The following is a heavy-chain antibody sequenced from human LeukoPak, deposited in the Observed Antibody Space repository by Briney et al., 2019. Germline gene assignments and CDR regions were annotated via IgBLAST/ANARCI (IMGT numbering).Heavy chain of an antibody. CDR2: IKHDGSGK. Sequence: GGSLRLSCVVSGFNFSNYWMNWVRQAPGKGLEWVANIKHDGSGKYYVDSVKGRFSISRDNAKKSLYLQMNSLRAEDTAVYYCARALSHCLDYWGQGTLVTASS. V-gene: IGHV3-7*01. CDR3: ARALSHCLDY. CDR1: GFNFSNYW. J-gene: IGHJ4*02. D-gene: IGHD3-16*01.